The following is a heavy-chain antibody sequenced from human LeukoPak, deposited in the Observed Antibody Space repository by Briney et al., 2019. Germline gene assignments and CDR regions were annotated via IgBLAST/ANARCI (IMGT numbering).Heavy chain of an antibody. CDR2: IYHSGST. D-gene: IGHD2-15*01. Sequence: PSQTLSLTCAVSGGSISSGGYSWSWIRQPPGKGLEWIGYIYHSGSTYYNPSLKSRVTISVDRSKNQFSLNLSSVTAADTAVYYCAREGYCSGGSCDNWFDPWGQGTLVTVSS. CDR1: GGSISSGGYS. J-gene: IGHJ5*02. CDR3: AREGYCSGGSCDNWFDP. V-gene: IGHV4-30-2*01.